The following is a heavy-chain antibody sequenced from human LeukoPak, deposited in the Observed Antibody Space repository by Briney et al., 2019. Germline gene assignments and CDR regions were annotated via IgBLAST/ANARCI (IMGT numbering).Heavy chain of an antibody. CDR3: AKDSDDYCGSGSECDY. Sequence: PGGSLRLSCAASGFTFSSYAMHWVRQAPGKGLEWVSYISSSSSTIYYADSVKGRFTISRDNAKNSLYLQMNSLRAEDTAVYYCAKDSDDYCGSGSECDYWGQGTLVTVSS. CDR2: ISSSSSTI. J-gene: IGHJ4*02. CDR1: GFTFSSYA. V-gene: IGHV3-48*01. D-gene: IGHD3-10*01.